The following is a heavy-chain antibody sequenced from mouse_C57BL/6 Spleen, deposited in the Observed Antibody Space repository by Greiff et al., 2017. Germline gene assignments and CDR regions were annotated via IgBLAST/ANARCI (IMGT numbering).Heavy chain of an antibody. Sequence: QVQLQQSGAELVRPGASVKLSCKASGYTFTDYYINWVKQRPGQGLEWIARIYPGSGNTYYNEKFKGKATLTAETSSSTAYMQLSSLTSEDSAVYYCASARSYGDAVDYWGQGTTVTVSS. CDR3: ASARSYGDAVDY. V-gene: IGHV1-76*01. J-gene: IGHJ4*01. CDR1: GYTFTDYY. D-gene: IGHD1-1*01. CDR2: IYPGSGNT.